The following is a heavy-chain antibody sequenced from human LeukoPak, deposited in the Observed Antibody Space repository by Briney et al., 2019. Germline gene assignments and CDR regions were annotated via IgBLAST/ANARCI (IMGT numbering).Heavy chain of an antibody. Sequence: ASVKVSCKASGYTFTGYYMHWVRQAPGQGLEWMGWINPNSGGTNYAQKFQGRVTMTRDMSIRTAYMELSRPTSDDTAVYYCVRGRGSTSSNFDYWGQGTLVTVSS. J-gene: IGHJ4*02. V-gene: IGHV1-2*02. CDR1: GYTFTGYY. CDR3: VRGRGSTSSNFDY. D-gene: IGHD2-2*01. CDR2: INPNSGGT.